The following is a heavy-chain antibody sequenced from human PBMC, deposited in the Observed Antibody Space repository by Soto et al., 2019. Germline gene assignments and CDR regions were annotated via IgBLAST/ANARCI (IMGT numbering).Heavy chain of an antibody. Sequence: EASVKVSCKASGYTFTSYGFSWVGQAPGQGLEWMGWISAYNGNTNYAQKLQGRVTMTTDTSTSTAYMELRSLRSDDTAVYYCAREGSRPYYYYGMDVWGQGTTVTVSS. D-gene: IGHD1-26*01. CDR1: GYTFTSYG. J-gene: IGHJ6*02. CDR2: ISAYNGNT. CDR3: AREGSRPYYYYGMDV. V-gene: IGHV1-18*01.